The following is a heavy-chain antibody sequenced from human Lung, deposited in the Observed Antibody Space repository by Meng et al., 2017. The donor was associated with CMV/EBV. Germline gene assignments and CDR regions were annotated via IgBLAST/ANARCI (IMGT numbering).Heavy chain of an antibody. CDR1: GSTFNDYD. Sequence: HVKLRQSGAVVKTPGASGKVSCKASGSTFNDYDVHWVRQAPGQGLEGVGWINSNTGDTNYAQKFQGRVTVTRDTSINTVYLELTTLRSDDTAIYYCATWNYNRSNYWGQGTLVTVSS. CDR2: INSNTGDT. D-gene: IGHD1-1*01. J-gene: IGHJ4*02. CDR3: ATWNYNRSNY. V-gene: IGHV1-2*02.